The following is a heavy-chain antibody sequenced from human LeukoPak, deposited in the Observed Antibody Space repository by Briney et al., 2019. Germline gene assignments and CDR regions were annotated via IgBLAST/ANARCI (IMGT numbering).Heavy chain of an antibody. CDR2: IIPIFGTA. D-gene: IGHD1-7*01. CDR3: ARGAGFNWNSNGFDY. CDR1: GGTFSSYA. V-gene: IGHV1-69*01. Sequence: SVKVSCKASGGTFSSYAISWVRQAPGQGLEWMGGIIPIFGTANYAQKFQGRVTITADESTSTAYMELSSLRSEDTAVYYCARGAGFNWNSNGFDYWGQGTLVTVSS. J-gene: IGHJ4*02.